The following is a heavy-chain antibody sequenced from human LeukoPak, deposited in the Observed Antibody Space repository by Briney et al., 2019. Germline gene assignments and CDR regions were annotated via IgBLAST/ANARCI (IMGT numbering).Heavy chain of an antibody. CDR2: ISHSGST. V-gene: IGHV4-34*01. J-gene: IGHJ4*02. D-gene: IGHD2-15*01. CDR1: GGSFSGYY. Sequence: PSETLSLTCAVYGGSFSGYYWSWIRQPPGKGLEWIGEISHSGSTNYNPSLKSRVTISVDTSKNQFSLKLSSVTAADTAVYYCARGRLSGPGYCSGRSCLYYFDYWGLGTLVTVSS. CDR3: ARGRLSGPGYCSGRSCLYYFDY.